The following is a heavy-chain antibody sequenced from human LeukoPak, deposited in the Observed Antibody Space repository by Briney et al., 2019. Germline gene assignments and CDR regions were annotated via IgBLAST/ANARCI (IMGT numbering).Heavy chain of an antibody. V-gene: IGHV3-11*04. CDR1: GFTFNDYY. J-gene: IGHJ2*01. D-gene: IGHD7-27*01. Sequence: PGGSLRLSCAASGFTFNDYYMSWVPQAPGKGLEWVSYISRSVSTTYYADSVRGRFTISRDNAKNSLSLQMNSLRAEDTAVYYCARAGDYWYFDLWGRGTLVTVS. CDR2: ISRSVSTT. CDR3: ARAGDYWYFDL.